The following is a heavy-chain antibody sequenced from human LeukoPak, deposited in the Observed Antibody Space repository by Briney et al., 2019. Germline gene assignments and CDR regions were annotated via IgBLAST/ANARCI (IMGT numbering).Heavy chain of an antibody. CDR2: IIPIFGTA. CDR1: GGTFSSYA. V-gene: IGHV1-69*13. Sequence: SVTVSCKASGGTFSSYAISWVRQAPGQGLEWMGGIIPIFGTANYAQKFQGRVTITADESTSTAYMELSSLRSEDTAVYYCARGSGSYYEGAFDIWGQGTMVTVSS. CDR3: ARGSGSYYEGAFDI. J-gene: IGHJ3*02. D-gene: IGHD1-26*01.